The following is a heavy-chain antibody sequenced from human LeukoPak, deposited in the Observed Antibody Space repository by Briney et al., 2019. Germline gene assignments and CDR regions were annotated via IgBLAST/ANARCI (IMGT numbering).Heavy chain of an antibody. CDR1: GGSISSGGYY. CDR3: ARDGSYYDSSGYLLDAFDI. CDR2: IYYSGST. V-gene: IGHV4-31*03. J-gene: IGHJ3*02. D-gene: IGHD3-22*01. Sequence: SQTLSLTCTVSGGSISSGGYYWSWIRQHPGKGLEWIGYIYYSGSTYYNPSLKSRVTISVDTSKNQFSLKLSSVTAADTAVYYCARDGSYYDSSGYLLDAFDIWGQGTMVTVSS.